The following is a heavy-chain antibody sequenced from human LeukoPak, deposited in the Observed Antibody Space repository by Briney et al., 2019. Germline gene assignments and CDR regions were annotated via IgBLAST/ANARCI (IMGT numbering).Heavy chain of an antibody. V-gene: IGHV3-23*01. CDR3: AKNPHYYYDSSGYFDY. CDR2: ISGSGGST. J-gene: IGHJ4*02. CDR1: GFTFSSYA. Sequence: WGSLRLSCAASGFTFSSYAMSWVRQAPGKGLEWVSAISGSGGSTYYADSVKGRFTISRDNSKNTLYLQMNSLRAEDTAVYYCAKNPHYYYDSSGYFDYWGQGTLVTVSS. D-gene: IGHD3-22*01.